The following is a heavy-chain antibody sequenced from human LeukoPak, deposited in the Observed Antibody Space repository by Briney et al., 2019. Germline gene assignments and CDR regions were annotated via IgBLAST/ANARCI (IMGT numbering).Heavy chain of an antibody. J-gene: IGHJ4*02. D-gene: IGHD4-23*01. Sequence: GGSLRLSCAASGFTFDDYAMHWVRQAPGKGLEWVSGISWHSGSIGYADSVKGRFTISRDNAKNSLYLQMNSLRAEDTALYYCAKDKDYGGNSPVFDYWGQGTLVTVSS. V-gene: IGHV3-9*01. CDR1: GFTFDDYA. CDR3: AKDKDYGGNSPVFDY. CDR2: ISWHSGSI.